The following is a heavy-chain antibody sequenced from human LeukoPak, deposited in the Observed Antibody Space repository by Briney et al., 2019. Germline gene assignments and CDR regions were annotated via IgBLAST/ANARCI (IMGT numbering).Heavy chain of an antibody. V-gene: IGHV3-9*01. D-gene: IGHD1-26*01. CDR1: GFTFDDYA. J-gene: IGHJ4*02. CDR2: ISWNSGSI. Sequence: GGSLRLSCAASGFTFDDYAMHWVRQAPGKGLEWVSGISWNSGSIGYADSVKGRFTISRDNAKNSLYLQMNSLRAEDTALCYCAKVLGGSFLAFDYWGQGTLVTVSS. CDR3: AKVLGGSFLAFDY.